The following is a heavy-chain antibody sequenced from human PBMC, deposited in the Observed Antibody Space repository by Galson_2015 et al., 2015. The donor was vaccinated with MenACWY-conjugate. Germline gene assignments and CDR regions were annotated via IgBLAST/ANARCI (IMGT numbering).Heavy chain of an antibody. V-gene: IGHV3-21*01. CDR3: ARKWWGTTGYLPENNWFNP. CDR2: SSSTSYYI. J-gene: IGHJ5*02. Sequence: SLRLSCAASGFTFSSYSMNWVRQAPGKGLEWVSCSSSTSYYIYYADSVKGRFTISRDNAKNSLYLQMNSLRDEDTAVYYCARKWWGTTGYLPENNWFNPWGQGTLVTVSS. D-gene: IGHD1-1*01. CDR1: GFTFSSYS.